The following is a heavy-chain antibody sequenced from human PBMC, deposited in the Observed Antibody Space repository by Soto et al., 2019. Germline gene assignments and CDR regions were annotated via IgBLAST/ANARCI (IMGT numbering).Heavy chain of an antibody. D-gene: IGHD5-12*01. V-gene: IGHV4-59*08. CDR1: GDYSVSYY. J-gene: IGHJ4*02. CDR3: ARRLPVAQGGGFDS. Sequence: SETHCLTRTVSGDYSVSYYWNWIRKSTEKGLEWIGYITYSGSTNYSPSLKSRVTISFDTSKNQFSLKLSFVTAADTAVYYCARRLPVAQGGGFDSWAQGTLVTVSS. CDR2: ITYSGST.